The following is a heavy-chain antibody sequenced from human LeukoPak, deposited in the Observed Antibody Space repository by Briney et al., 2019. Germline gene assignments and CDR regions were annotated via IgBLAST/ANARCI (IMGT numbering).Heavy chain of an antibody. V-gene: IGHV1-3*01. CDR2: INAGNGNT. D-gene: IGHD3-9*01. CDR1: GYTFTSYA. Sequence: ASVKVSCKASGYTFTSYAMHWVRQAPGQRLEWMGWINAGNGNTKYSQKFQGRVTITRDTSASTAYMELSSLRSEDTAVYYCARGPGGRYFDWLSTPPRYFDYWGQGTLVTVSS. J-gene: IGHJ4*02. CDR3: ARGPGGRYFDWLSTPPRYFDY.